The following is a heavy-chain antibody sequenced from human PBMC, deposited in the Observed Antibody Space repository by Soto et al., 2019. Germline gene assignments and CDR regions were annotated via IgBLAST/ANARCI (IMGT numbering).Heavy chain of an antibody. Sequence: VQLQESGPGLVRPSETLSLTCTVSGGSISSGNFYWSWLRQPPGKGLEWIGYIYFSGSTSYSPSLKSRLTRSLTTSNNQFSLKLTSVTAADTAVYYCAHDSHGGNTYFDLWGQGALVTVSS. D-gene: IGHD1-26*01. CDR2: IYFSGST. V-gene: IGHV4-30-4*01. CDR3: AHDSHGGNTYFDL. CDR1: GGSISSGNFY. J-gene: IGHJ4*02.